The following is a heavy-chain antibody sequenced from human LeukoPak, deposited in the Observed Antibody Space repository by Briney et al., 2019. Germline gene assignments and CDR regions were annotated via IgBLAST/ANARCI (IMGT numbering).Heavy chain of an antibody. CDR1: GFTFSTHA. J-gene: IGHJ6*02. V-gene: IGHV3-48*03. CDR2: ISSSGSTI. D-gene: IGHD3-10*01. Sequence: PGGSLRLSCAASGFTFSTHAMIWVRQAPGKGLEWVSYISSSGSTIYYADSVKGRFTISRDNAKNSLYPQMNSLRAEDTAVYYCASFLTMVRGTTPYYYYYGMDVWGQGTTVTVSS. CDR3: ASFLTMVRGTTPYYYYYGMDV.